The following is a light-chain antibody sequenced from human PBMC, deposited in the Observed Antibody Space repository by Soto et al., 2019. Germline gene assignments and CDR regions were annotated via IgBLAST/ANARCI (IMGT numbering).Light chain of an antibody. J-gene: IGKJ4*01. CDR3: QQYNAWPRT. V-gene: IGKV3-15*01. CDR1: QSVTTN. CDR2: GAS. Sequence: EIVMTQSPATLSVSPRERATLSCRASQSVTTNLVWYQQKPGQPPRLLIYGASTRATGIPVRFSGSGSGTEFTLTISSLQSEDFAVYYCQQYNAWPRTFGGGTKVDIK.